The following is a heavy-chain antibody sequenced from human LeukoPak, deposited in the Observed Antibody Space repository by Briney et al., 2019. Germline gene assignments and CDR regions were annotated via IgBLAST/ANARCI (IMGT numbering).Heavy chain of an antibody. CDR2: IYPGDSDT. V-gene: IGHV5-51*01. Sequence: GESLKISCKGSGYSFTSYWIGWVRQMPGKGLEWMGIIYPGDSDTRYSPSFQGQVTISADKSISTAYLQWSSLKASDTAMYYCARRVGYYYGSSGYYFDYWGQGTLVTVSS. CDR3: ARRVGYYYGSSGYYFDY. D-gene: IGHD3-22*01. J-gene: IGHJ4*02. CDR1: GYSFTSYW.